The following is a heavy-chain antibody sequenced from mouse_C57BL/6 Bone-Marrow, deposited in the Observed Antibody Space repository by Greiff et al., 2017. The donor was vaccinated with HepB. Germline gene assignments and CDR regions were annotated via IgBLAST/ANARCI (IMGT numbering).Heavy chain of an antibody. D-gene: IGHD1-2*01. J-gene: IGHJ3*01. CDR1: GYTFTDYY. CDR2: IYPGSGNT. Sequence: QVQLLQSGAELVRPGASVKLSCKASGYTFTDYYINWVKQRPGQGLEWIARIYPGSGNTYYNEKFKGKATLTAEKSSSTAYMQLSSLTSEDSAVYFCARDYYGPWFAYWGQGTLVTVSA. V-gene: IGHV1-76*01. CDR3: ARDYYGPWFAY.